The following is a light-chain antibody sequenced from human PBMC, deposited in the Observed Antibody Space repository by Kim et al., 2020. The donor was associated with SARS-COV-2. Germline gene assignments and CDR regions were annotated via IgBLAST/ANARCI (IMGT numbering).Light chain of an antibody. J-gene: IGLJ1*01. V-gene: IGLV2-14*03. Sequence: HSTPRSRAGRSSCVDVSNVISSYQHPPDRAPNLLINGVTTPPSGVSERFTGSKSGNSASLTISELQADDGADYYCSSFTSSDTYVFGTETKVTVL. CDR2: GVT. CDR1: SSCVDVSNV. CDR3: SSFTSSDTYV.